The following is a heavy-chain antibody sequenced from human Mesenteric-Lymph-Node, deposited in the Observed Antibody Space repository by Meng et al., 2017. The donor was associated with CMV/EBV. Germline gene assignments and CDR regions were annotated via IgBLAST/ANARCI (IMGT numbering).Heavy chain of an antibody. V-gene: IGHV4-39*02. D-gene: IGHD2-2*01. Sequence: GSISSSNYYWGWIRQPPGKGLEWIGSIYYSGSTYYNPSLKSRVTISVDTSKNQFSLKLSSVTAADTAVYYCARERVVPAARRVHFDLWGRGTLVTVSS. CDR3: ARERVVPAARRVHFDL. CDR2: IYYSGST. CDR1: GSISSSNYY. J-gene: IGHJ2*01.